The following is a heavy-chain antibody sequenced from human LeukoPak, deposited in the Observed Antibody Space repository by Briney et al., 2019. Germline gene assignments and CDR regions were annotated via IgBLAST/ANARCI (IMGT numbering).Heavy chain of an antibody. CDR2: IKQDGSEK. J-gene: IGHJ4*02. CDR1: GFTFSSYW. CDR3: ARDHLSDYYDSSGSFDY. D-gene: IGHD3-22*01. V-gene: IGHV3-7*01. Sequence: GGSLRLSCAASGFTFSSYWMSWVRQAPGKGLGWVANIKQDGSEKYYVDSVKGRFTISRDNAKNSLYLQMNSLRAEDTAVYYCARDHLSDYYDSSGSFDYWGQGTLVTVSS.